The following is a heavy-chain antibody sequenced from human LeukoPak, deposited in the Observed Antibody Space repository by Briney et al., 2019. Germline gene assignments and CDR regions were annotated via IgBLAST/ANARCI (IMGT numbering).Heavy chain of an antibody. CDR1: GFTFSSYA. D-gene: IGHD1-26*01. V-gene: IGHV3-30*04. CDR3: ARDHSGSYYFDY. CDR2: ISYDGSNK. Sequence: LRLSCAASGFTFSSYAMHWVRQAPGKGLEWVAVISYDGSNKYYAHSVKGRFTISRDNSKNTLYLQMNSLRAEDTAVYYCARDHSGSYYFDYWGQGTLVTVSS. J-gene: IGHJ4*02.